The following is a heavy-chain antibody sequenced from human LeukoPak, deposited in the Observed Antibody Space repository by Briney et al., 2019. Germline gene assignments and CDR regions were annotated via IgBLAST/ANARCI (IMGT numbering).Heavy chain of an antibody. D-gene: IGHD3-10*01. V-gene: IGHV4-31*03. CDR2: IYYSGST. CDR1: GGSISSGGYY. Sequence: SETLSLTCTVSGGSISSGGYYWSWIRQHPGKGLEWIGYIYYSGSTYYNPSLKSRVTISVDTSKNQFSLKLSSVTAADTAVYYCARAVSSGGIGGVDYWGQGTLVTVSS. J-gene: IGHJ4*02. CDR3: ARAVSSGGIGGVDY.